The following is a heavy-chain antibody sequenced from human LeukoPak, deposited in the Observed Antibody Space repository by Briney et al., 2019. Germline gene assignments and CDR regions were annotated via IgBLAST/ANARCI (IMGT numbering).Heavy chain of an antibody. CDR1: GDSISSSSYY. CDR3: ARHYFYGSGTYRPFDY. Sequence: SETLSLTCTVSGDSISSSSYYWGWIRQPPGKGLEWIGSIYYSGSTYYNPSLKSRVTISVDTSKNQCSLKLSSVTAADTAAYYCARHYFYGSGTYRPFDYWGQGTLVTVSS. J-gene: IGHJ4*02. V-gene: IGHV4-39*01. CDR2: IYYSGST. D-gene: IGHD3-10*01.